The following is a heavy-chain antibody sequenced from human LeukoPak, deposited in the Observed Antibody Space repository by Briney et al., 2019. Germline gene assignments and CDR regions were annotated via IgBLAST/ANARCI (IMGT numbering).Heavy chain of an antibody. CDR2: IQYRGST. D-gene: IGHD3-16*01. Sequence: PSETLSLTCAVSGGSISSSNLWSGVRQPPGKGLEWIGYIQYRGSTNYNPSLKSRVTISVDTSKNQFSLRLSSVTAADTAVFYCASLRVPGYFDYWGPGNLVTVSS. J-gene: IGHJ4*03. CDR1: GGSISSSNL. V-gene: IGHV4-4*02. CDR3: ASLRVPGYFDY.